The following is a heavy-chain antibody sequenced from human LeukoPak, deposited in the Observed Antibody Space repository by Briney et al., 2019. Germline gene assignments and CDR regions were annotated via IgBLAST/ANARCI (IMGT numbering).Heavy chain of an antibody. CDR1: GGSISSSSYY. CDR2: IYYSGST. D-gene: IGHD5-18*01. V-gene: IGHV4-39*01. CDR3: ASQGAGPMGPTAFDY. J-gene: IGHJ4*02. Sequence: PSETLSLTCTVSGGSISSSSYYWGWIRQPPGKGLEWIGSIYYSGSTYYNPSLKSRVTISVDTSKNQFSLKLSSVTAADTAVHYCASQGAGPMGPTAFDYWGQGTLVTVSS.